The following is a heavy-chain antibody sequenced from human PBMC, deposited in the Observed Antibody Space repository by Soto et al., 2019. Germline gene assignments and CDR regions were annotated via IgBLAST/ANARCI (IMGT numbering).Heavy chain of an antibody. V-gene: IGHV1-69*01. CDR2: IIPIFGTA. CDR3: ARYGSAAILNYYYYYGMDV. Sequence: QVQLVQSGAEVKKPGSSVKVSCKASGGTFSSYAISWVRQAPGQGLEWMGGIIPIFGTANYAHKFQGRVTITADESTSTAYMELSSLRSADTAVYYCARYGSAAILNYYYYYGMDVWGQGTTVTVSS. J-gene: IGHJ6*02. CDR1: GGTFSSYA. D-gene: IGHD2-2*01.